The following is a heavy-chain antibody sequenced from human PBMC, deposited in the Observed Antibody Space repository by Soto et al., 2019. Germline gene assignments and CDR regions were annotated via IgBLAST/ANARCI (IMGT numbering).Heavy chain of an antibody. CDR1: GGSISSYY. CDR2: IYYSGST. CDR3: ARVSLTWAVAGTEWLDP. J-gene: IGHJ5*02. Sequence: PSETLSLTCTVSGGSISSYYWSWIRQPPGKGLEWIGYIYYSGSTNYNPSLKSRVTISVDTSKNQFSLKLSSVTAADTAVYYCARVSLTWAVAGTEWLDPWGQGTLVTVSS. V-gene: IGHV4-59*01. D-gene: IGHD6-19*01.